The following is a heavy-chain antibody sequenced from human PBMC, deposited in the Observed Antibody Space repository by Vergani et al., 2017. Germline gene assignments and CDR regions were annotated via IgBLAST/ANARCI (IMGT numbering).Heavy chain of an antibody. CDR1: GYTFTGYY. CDR2: INPNSGGT. V-gene: IGHV1-2*06. Sequence: QVQLVQSGAEVKKPGASVKVSCKASGYTFTGYYMHWVRQAPGQGLEWMGRINPNSGGTNYAQKFQGRVTMTRDTSISTAYMELSRLRSDDTAVYYCARVSSIAHTRDAFDIWGQGTMVTVSS. CDR3: ARVSSIAHTRDAFDI. D-gene: IGHD6-6*01. J-gene: IGHJ3*02.